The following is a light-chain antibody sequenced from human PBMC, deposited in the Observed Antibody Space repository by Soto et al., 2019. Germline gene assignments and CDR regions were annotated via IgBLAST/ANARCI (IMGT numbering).Light chain of an antibody. CDR1: SGHSSYA. CDR2: LNSDGSH. Sequence: QSVLTQSPSASASLGASVKLTCTLSSGHSSYAIAWHQQQPEKGPRYLMTLNSDGSHSKGDGIPDRFSGSSSGAERYLTISSLQSEDEADYYCQTWGTGLLVFGGGTKLTVL. CDR3: QTWGTGLLV. J-gene: IGLJ3*02. V-gene: IGLV4-69*01.